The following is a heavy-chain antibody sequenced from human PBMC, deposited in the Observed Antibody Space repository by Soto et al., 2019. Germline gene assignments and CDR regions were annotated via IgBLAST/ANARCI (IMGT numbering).Heavy chain of an antibody. V-gene: IGHV3-7*05. J-gene: IGHJ6*02. CDR2: IKKVGSEK. CDR3: ARGHYGMDV. CDR1: GFKFYNYW. Sequence: GGSLRLSCAASGFKFYNYWMTWVRQAPGEGLEWVASIKKVGSEKYYVDSVKGRFTISRDNTKNSVDLQMNSLRAEDTAVYYCARGHYGMDVWGQGTTVTVSS.